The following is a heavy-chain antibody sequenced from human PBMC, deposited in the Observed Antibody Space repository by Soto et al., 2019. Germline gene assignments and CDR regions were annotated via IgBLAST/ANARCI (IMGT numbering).Heavy chain of an antibody. CDR1: GFTFSTYH. V-gene: IGHV3-21*01. J-gene: IGHJ3*01. CDR2: INPSSSHI. Sequence: EVQLVESGGGLVMPGGSLRLSCAASGFTFSTYHMNWVRQAPGKGLEWVSSINPSSSHIYYADSVRGRFTISRDNSKNLMDLQMNSLRTEDAAVYYCARGYFGGGGCYLRRDAIDVWGQGTMVTVSS. D-gene: IGHD2-15*01. CDR3: ARGYFGGGGCYLRRDAIDV.